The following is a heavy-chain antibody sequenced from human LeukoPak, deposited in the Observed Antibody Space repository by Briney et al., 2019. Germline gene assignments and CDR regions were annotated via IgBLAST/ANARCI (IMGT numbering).Heavy chain of an antibody. Sequence: ASVKVSCKASGYTFTSYGIGWVRQAPGQRLEWMGWINAGNGNTKYSQKFQGRVTITRDTSASTAYMELSSLTSEDTAVYYCARGRWSATTATYYLDFWGQGTLVTVSS. V-gene: IGHV1-3*01. CDR2: INAGNGNT. D-gene: IGHD2-21*02. J-gene: IGHJ4*02. CDR3: ARGRWSATTATYYLDF. CDR1: GYTFTSYG.